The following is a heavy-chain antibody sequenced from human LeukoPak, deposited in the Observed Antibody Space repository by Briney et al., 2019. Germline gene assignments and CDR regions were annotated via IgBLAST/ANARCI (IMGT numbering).Heavy chain of an antibody. D-gene: IGHD3-22*01. Sequence: PGRSLRLSCAASGFTFSSYGKHWVRQAQGPGLEWVAVIWYDGSNNYYADSVKCQFTISRDNSKNTLYLQMNSLRAEDTAVYYCAKALDYYDSSGYSDAFDIWGQGTMVTVSS. CDR2: IWYDGSNN. CDR1: GFTFSSYG. V-gene: IGHV3-33*06. J-gene: IGHJ3*02. CDR3: AKALDYYDSSGYSDAFDI.